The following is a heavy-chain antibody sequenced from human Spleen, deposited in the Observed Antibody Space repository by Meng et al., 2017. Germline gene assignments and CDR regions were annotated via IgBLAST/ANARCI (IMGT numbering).Heavy chain of an antibody. CDR1: GGTFSSYA. CDR2: IIPIFGTA. J-gene: IGHJ6*02. Sequence: SVKVSCKASGGTFSSYAISWVRQAPGQGLEWMGGIIPIFGTANYAQKFQGRVTITADESTSTAYMELSSLRSEDTAVYYCARVIDYGDYISWYYGMDVWGQGTTVTVSS. D-gene: IGHD4-17*01. V-gene: IGHV1-69*13. CDR3: ARVIDYGDYISWYYGMDV.